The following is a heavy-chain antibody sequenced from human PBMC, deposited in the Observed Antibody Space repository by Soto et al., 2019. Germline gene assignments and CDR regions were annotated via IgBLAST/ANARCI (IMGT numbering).Heavy chain of an antibody. CDR3: ARLDYYYDSSGYFPTRFWFDP. J-gene: IGHJ5*02. CDR1: GDSLSSGVYS. D-gene: IGHD3-22*01. V-gene: IGHV4-30-2*01. CDR2: IYNSGST. Sequence: SETLSLTCSVSGDSLSSGVYSFSLSRQPPTRREDIGYIYNSGSTYYNPSLKSPVTISVDRSKNQFSLKMSSATAADTAVYYCARLDYYYDSSGYFPTRFWFDPWGQGTLVTVSS.